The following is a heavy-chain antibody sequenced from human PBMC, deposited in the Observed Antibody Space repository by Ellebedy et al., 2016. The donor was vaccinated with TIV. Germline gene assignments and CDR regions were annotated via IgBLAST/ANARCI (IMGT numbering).Heavy chain of an antibody. V-gene: IGHV1-18*01. CDR1: GYTFTSYG. CDR2: ISAYNGNT. D-gene: IGHD6-6*01. CDR3: ARVTWYSSSLLLDYYYMDV. Sequence: ASVKVSCXASGYTFTSYGISWVRQAPGQGLEWMGWISAYNGNTNYAQKLQGRVTMTTDTSTSTAYMELSSLRSEDTAVYYCARVTWYSSSLLLDYYYMDVWGKGTTVTVSS. J-gene: IGHJ6*03.